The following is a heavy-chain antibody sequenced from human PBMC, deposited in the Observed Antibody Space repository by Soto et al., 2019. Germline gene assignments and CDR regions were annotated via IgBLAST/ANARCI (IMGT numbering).Heavy chain of an antibody. CDR2: IDPSDSYT. CDR1: GYSFTSYW. J-gene: IGHJ5*02. D-gene: IGHD2-15*01. V-gene: IGHV5-10-1*01. Sequence: GESLKISCKGSGYSFTSYWISWVRQMPGKGLEWMGRIDPSDSYTNYSPSFQGHVTISADKSISTAYLQWSSLKASDTARYYCARLYCSGGSCYPRWFDPWGQGTLVTVSS. CDR3: ARLYCSGGSCYPRWFDP.